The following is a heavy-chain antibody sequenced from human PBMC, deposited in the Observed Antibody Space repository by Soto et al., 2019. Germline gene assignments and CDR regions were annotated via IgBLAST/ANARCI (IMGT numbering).Heavy chain of an antibody. D-gene: IGHD3-3*01. CDR3: ARAKTYYDFWSGYYMNWFDP. CDR2: VYYSGSS. Sequence: PSETLSLTCTVSGDSISGGASFWSWIRQPPGKGLEWIANVYYSGSSYYNPSLKSRLTISVDTSKNQFSLKLSSVTAADTAAYYCARAKTYYDFWSGYYMNWFDPWGQGTLVTVSS. CDR1: GDSISGGASF. J-gene: IGHJ5*02. V-gene: IGHV4-30-4*01.